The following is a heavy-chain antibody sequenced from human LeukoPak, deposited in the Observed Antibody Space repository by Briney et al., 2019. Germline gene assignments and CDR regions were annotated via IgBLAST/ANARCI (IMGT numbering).Heavy chain of an antibody. J-gene: IGHJ6*02. CDR3: AKDRVTRDYYYDGMDV. CDR1: GFTFSSYS. Sequence: GGSLRLSCAGTGFTFSSYSMNWVRQAPGKGLEWVSYISSSSSTIYYADSVKGRFTISRDNAKNSLYLQMNSLRDEDTAVYYCAKDRVTRDYYYDGMDVWGQGTTVTVSS. V-gene: IGHV3-48*02. CDR2: ISSSSSTI. D-gene: IGHD2-21*02.